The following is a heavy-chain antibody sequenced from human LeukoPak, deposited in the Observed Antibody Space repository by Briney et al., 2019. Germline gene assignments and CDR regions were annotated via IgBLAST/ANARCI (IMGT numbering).Heavy chain of an antibody. CDR2: IYYSGIT. CDR1: GGSFSGYY. J-gene: IGHJ6*03. D-gene: IGHD3-10*01. Sequence: SETLSLTCAVYGGSFSGYYWSWIRRPPGKGLEWIGSIYYSGITYHNPSLKSRVTISVDTSNNQFSLKMSSVTAADTAVYFCVRHQEGMVRGVLYYMDVWGKGTTVIISS. V-gene: IGHV4-34*01. CDR3: VRHQEGMVRGVLYYMDV.